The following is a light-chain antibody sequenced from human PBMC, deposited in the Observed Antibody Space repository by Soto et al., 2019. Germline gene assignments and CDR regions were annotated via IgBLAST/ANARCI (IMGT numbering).Light chain of an antibody. Sequence: GERATLSCRASQSVGSYLVWYQQKPGQAPRLLIHGASNRATGIPARFSGSGSGTDFTLTISSLEPEDFALSYCQQRSSWPPLLGHGSRLEIK. J-gene: IGKJ5*01. CDR3: QQRSSWPPL. CDR1: QSVGSY. CDR2: GAS. V-gene: IGKV3-11*01.